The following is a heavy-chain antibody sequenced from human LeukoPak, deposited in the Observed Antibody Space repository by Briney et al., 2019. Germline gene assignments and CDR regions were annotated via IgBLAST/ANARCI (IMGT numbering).Heavy chain of an antibody. J-gene: IGHJ4*02. CDR3: TTDLGITLIRGVIVY. D-gene: IGHD3-10*01. Sequence: DGETTDYAAPLKGRFTMSRDNAEATLYLQINSLMTEDTAVYYCTTDLGITLIRGVIVYWGQETLVTVSS. V-gene: IGHV3-15*01. CDR2: DGETT.